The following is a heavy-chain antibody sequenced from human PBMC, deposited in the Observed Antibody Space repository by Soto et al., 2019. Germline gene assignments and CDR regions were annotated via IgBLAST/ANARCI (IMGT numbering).Heavy chain of an antibody. CDR2: ITGGGGST. CDR1: GFTLSSCA. CDR3: AKERPYSGDYEY. D-gene: IGHD4-17*01. J-gene: IGHJ4*02. Sequence: GGSLRLSCVASGFTLSSCAMNLVRQAPGKGLECVSVITGGGGSTYYADSVKGRFTISRDNSKNTIYLQMNSLTAEDTAVYYCAKERPYSGDYEYWGQGTLVTVSS. V-gene: IGHV3-23*01.